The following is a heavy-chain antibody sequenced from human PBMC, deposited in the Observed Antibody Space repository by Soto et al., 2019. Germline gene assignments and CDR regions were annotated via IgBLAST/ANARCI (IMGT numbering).Heavy chain of an antibody. CDR1: GFSLTTSGVG. Sequence: QITLKESGPTLVEPTQTLTLTCTFSGFSLTTSGVGVGWIRQSPGKALEWVALIYWDDDKRYSPSLKSRLTITKDTSKNQVALTMTNMDPVDTAIYYCAHGDGGSCCDYWGQGILVTVSS. CDR3: AHGDGGSCCDY. J-gene: IGHJ4*02. V-gene: IGHV2-5*02. CDR2: IYWDDDK. D-gene: IGHD2-15*01.